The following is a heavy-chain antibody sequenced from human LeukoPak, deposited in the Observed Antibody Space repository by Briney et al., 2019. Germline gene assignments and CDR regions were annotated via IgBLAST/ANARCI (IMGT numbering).Heavy chain of an antibody. D-gene: IGHD3-3*01. J-gene: IGHJ4*02. CDR2: ISYDGSNK. CDR1: GFTFSSYA. Sequence: GRSLRLSCAASGFTFSSYAMHWVRQAPGKGLEWVAVISYDGSNKYYADSVKGRFTISRDNSKNTLYLQMNSLRAEDTAVYYCARGTPYYDFWSGYHDAIDYWGQGTLVTVSS. CDR3: ARGTPYYDFWSGYHDAIDY. V-gene: IGHV3-30-3*01.